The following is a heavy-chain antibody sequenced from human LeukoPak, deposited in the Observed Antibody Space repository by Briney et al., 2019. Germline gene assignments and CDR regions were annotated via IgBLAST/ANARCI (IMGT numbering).Heavy chain of an antibody. CDR1: RFTFSSYS. CDR3: AKDHSSGWPYCFPY. CDR2: ISSSGSYI. V-gene: IGHV3-21*04. J-gene: IGHJ4*02. D-gene: IGHD6-19*01. Sequence: GGSLRLSCAASRFTFSSYSMNWVRQAPGKGLEWVSSISSSGSYIYYADSVKGRFTISRDNSKNTLFLQMNSLRAEDTAVYYCAKDHSSGWPYCFPYWGQGTLVTVSS.